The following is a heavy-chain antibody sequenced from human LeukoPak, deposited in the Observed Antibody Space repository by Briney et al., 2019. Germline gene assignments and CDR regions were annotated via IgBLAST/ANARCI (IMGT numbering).Heavy chain of an antibody. CDR2: INSDGSST. J-gene: IGHJ4*02. V-gene: IGHV3-74*01. CDR3: AKSHHVTAIDY. CDR1: GFTFSSYW. D-gene: IGHD2-21*02. Sequence: GGSLRLSCAASGFTFSSYWMRWVRQAPGKGLVWVSRINSDGSSTSYADSVKGRFTISRDNAKNTLYLQMNSLRAEDTAVYYCAKSHHVTAIDYWGQGTLVTVSS.